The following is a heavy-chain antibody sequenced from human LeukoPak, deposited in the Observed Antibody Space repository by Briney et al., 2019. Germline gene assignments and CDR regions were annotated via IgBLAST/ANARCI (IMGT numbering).Heavy chain of an antibody. CDR2: INHSGST. Sequence: NPSETLPLTCAVYGGSFSGYYWSWIRQPPGKGLEWIGEINHSGSTNYNPSLKSRVTISVDTSKNQFSLKLSSVTAADTAVYYCARGGPPLYSSGWYGSDFDYWGQGTLVTVSS. V-gene: IGHV4-34*01. CDR1: GGSFSGYY. J-gene: IGHJ4*02. CDR3: ARGGPPLYSSGWYGSDFDY. D-gene: IGHD6-19*01.